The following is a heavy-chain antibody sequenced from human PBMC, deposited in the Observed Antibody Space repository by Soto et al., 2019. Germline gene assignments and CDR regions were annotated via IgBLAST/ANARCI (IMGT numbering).Heavy chain of an antibody. CDR2: IYYSGSA. Sequence: KTSETLSLTCTVSGDSITDYYWSWIRQPPGKDLEWIGYIYYSGSAYYNPSLKSRVTISVDTSKNQFSLKMTSVTTADTAVYYCARGRRNWFDPWGQGTLVTVSS. CDR1: GDSITDYY. V-gene: IGHV4-59*01. J-gene: IGHJ5*02. CDR3: ARGRRNWFDP.